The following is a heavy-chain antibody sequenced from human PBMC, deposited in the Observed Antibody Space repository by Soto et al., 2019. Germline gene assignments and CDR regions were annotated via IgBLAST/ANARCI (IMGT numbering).Heavy chain of an antibody. CDR2: ISGSGGST. CDR1: GFTFSSYA. J-gene: IGHJ2*01. CDR3: AKDSMPAPGLLRFLEWFHWYFDL. V-gene: IGHV3-23*01. Sequence: GGSLRLSCAASGFTFSSYAMSWVRQAPGKGLEWVSAISGSGGSTYYADSVKGRFTISRDNSKNTLYLQMNSLRAEDTAVYYCAKDSMPAPGLLRFLEWFHWYFDLWGRGTLVTVSS. D-gene: IGHD3-3*01.